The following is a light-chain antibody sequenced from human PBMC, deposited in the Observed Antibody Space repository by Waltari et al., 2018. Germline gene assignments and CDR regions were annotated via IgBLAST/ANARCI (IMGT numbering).Light chain of an antibody. Sequence: IQLTQSPSSLSASVGDTVTLTFRASQGISTYLAWLQQKPGRAPKVLIFEASTLQSGVPSRFSGSGSGIDFTLTISSLQPEDVATYYCQQFHDYPWTFGQGTKVEIK. V-gene: IGKV1-9*01. CDR2: EAS. CDR1: QGISTY. J-gene: IGKJ1*01. CDR3: QQFHDYPWT.